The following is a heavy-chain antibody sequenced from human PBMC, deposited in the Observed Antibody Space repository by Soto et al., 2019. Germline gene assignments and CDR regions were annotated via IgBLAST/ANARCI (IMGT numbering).Heavy chain of an antibody. CDR3: ARESPYYYYGMDV. J-gene: IGHJ6*02. CDR2: IYYSGST. CDR1: GGSISSYY. V-gene: IGHV4-59*01. Sequence: ATLSLTCTVSGGSISSYYWSWIRQPPGKGLEWIGYIYYSGSTNYNPSLKSRVTISVDTSKNQFSLKLSSVTAADTAVYYCARESPYYYYGMDVWGQGTTVTVSS.